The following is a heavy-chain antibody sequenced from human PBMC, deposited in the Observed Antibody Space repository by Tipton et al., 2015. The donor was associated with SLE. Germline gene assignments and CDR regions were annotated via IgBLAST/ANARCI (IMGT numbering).Heavy chain of an antibody. CDR1: GGSISSHY. V-gene: IGHV4-59*11. CDR3: ARGELITMIVPPDV. CDR2: IYYSGST. Sequence: TLSLTCTVSGGSISSHYWSWIRQPPGKGLEWIGYIYYSGSTSYNPSLKSRVTISVDTSKNQFSLKLSSVTAADTAVYYCARGELITMIVPPDVWGKGTTVTVSS. J-gene: IGHJ6*04. D-gene: IGHD3-22*01.